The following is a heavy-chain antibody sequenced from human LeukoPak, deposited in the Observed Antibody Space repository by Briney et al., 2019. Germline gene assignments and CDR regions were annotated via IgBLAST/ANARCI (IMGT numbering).Heavy chain of an antibody. CDR1: GGSISSSSYY. V-gene: IGHV3-69-1*01. J-gene: IGHJ3*01. CDR3: ARDRDGYNESPQTH. CDR2: ISSSNTI. D-gene: IGHD5-24*01. Sequence: EALSLTCTVSGGSISSSSYYWGWIRQPPGKGLEWVSYISSSNTIYYADSVKGRFTISRDNAKNSLYLQMNSLRAEDTAVYYCARDRDGYNESPQTHWGQGTMVTVSS.